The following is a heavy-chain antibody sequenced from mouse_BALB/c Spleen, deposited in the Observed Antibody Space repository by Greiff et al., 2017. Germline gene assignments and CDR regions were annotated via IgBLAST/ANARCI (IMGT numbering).Heavy chain of an antibody. J-gene: IGHJ4*01. CDR3: ARSPLHYYGYAMDY. CDR2: ISTYNGNT. CDR1: GYTFTSYV. D-gene: IGHD1-2*01. V-gene: IGHV1S137*01. Sequence: VNLVESGPELVKPGASVKMSCKASGYTFTSYVMHWVKQSHAKSLEWIGVISTYNGNTNYNQKFKGKATMTVDKSSSTAYMELARLTSEDSAIYYCARSPLHYYGYAMDYWGQGTSVTVSS.